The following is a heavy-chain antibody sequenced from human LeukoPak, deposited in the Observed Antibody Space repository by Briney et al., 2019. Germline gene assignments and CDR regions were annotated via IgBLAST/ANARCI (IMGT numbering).Heavy chain of an antibody. CDR3: AKDMNGYCSSSNCGYYYMDV. CDR2: IRYDGSNK. J-gene: IGHJ6*03. Sequence: GGSLRLSCAASGFTFSSFGMHWVRQAPGKGLEWVAFIRYDGSNKCYADSVKGRFTISRDNSKNTLYLQMNSLRTEDTAVYYCAKDMNGYCSSSNCGYYYMDVRGKGTTVTVSS. CDR1: GFTFSSFG. V-gene: IGHV3-30*02. D-gene: IGHD2-2*01.